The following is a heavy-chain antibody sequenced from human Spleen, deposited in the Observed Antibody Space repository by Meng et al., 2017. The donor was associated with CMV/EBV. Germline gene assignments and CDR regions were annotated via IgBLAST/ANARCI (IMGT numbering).Heavy chain of an antibody. J-gene: IGHJ5*02. CDR2: INHSGST. D-gene: IGHD3-3*01. CDR1: GGAFSGYY. V-gene: IGHV4-34*01. CDR3: AREDDFWNNTIHGGGWFDP. Sequence: QWQLQEWGAGLLKPSETLSHTWAFYGGAFSGYYWSWIRQPAGKGLEWIGEINHSGSTNYNPSLKSRVTISVDTSKNQFSLKLSSVTAADTAVYYCAREDDFWNNTIHGGGWFDPWGQGTLVTVSS.